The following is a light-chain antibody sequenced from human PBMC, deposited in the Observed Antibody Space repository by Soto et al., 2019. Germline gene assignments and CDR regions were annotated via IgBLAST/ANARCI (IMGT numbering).Light chain of an antibody. J-gene: IGKJ5*01. CDR1: QGISSY. V-gene: IGKV1-8*01. Sequence: AIRMTQSPSSLSASTGDRVTITCRASQGISSYLAWYQQKPGKAPKLLIYAASTLQSGVPSRFSGSGSGTEFTLTISSLQPDDAATYYCQLYHGFLYTFGQGTRLEIK. CDR3: QLYHGFLYT. CDR2: AAS.